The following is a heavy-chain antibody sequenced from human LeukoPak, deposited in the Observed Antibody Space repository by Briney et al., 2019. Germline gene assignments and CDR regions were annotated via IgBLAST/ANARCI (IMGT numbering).Heavy chain of an antibody. Sequence: PGGSLRLSCAASGFTFSSYEMNWVRQAPGKGLEWVSYISRSGSTIYYADSVKGRFTISRDNAKHSLYLQMNSLRAEDTAVYYCARPTTTVVTPEGFEYWGQGTLVTVSS. D-gene: IGHD4-23*01. J-gene: IGHJ4*02. CDR1: GFTFSSYE. CDR3: ARPTTTVVTPEGFEY. V-gene: IGHV3-48*03. CDR2: ISRSGSTI.